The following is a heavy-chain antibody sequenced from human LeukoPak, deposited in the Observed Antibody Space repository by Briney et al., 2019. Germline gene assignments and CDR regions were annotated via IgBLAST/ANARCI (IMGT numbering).Heavy chain of an antibody. CDR2: ISSSGSTI. Sequence: QPGGSLRLSRAASGFTFSTLERTWVRQAPGKGLEWVSYISSSGSTIYYADSVKGRFTISRDNAKNSLYLQMNSLRVEDTAIYHCARGRFGLDWGQGTLVTVSS. V-gene: IGHV3-48*03. CDR3: ARGRFGLD. J-gene: IGHJ4*02. CDR1: GFTFSTL. D-gene: IGHD3-10*01.